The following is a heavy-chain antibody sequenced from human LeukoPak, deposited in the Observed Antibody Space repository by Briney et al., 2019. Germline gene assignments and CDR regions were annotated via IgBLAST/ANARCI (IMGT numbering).Heavy chain of an antibody. CDR3: AKVDESIVGATVAFDI. J-gene: IGHJ3*02. Sequence: GGSLRLSCAASGFTFSSYAMSWVRQAPGKGLKWVSTINDNGAGTYYADSVKGRSTISRDNSYNTVSLQMNSLRDEDTGVYYCAKVDESIVGATVAFDIWGQGTMVTVSS. V-gene: IGHV3-23*01. D-gene: IGHD1-26*01. CDR1: GFTFSSYA. CDR2: INDNGAGT.